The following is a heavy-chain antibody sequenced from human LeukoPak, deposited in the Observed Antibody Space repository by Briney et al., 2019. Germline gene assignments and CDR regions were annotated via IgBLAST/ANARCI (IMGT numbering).Heavy chain of an antibody. Sequence: PGESLKIPCKGSGYSFTNYWIGWVRQMPGKGLEWMGIIYPADSNTRYSPSFQGQVTISADKSISTAYLQWSSLTASGTAMYYCASSYSSGWFFDYWGQGTLVTVSS. V-gene: IGHV5-51*01. D-gene: IGHD6-19*01. CDR1: GYSFTNYW. J-gene: IGHJ4*02. CDR2: IYPADSNT. CDR3: ASSYSSGWFFDY.